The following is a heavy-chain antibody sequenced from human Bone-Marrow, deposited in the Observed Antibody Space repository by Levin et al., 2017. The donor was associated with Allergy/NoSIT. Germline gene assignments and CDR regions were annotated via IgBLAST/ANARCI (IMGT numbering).Heavy chain of an antibody. CDR3: AHHKFWFGEFPFDF. CDR1: GFSLSSNGAG. CDR2: IYWDDDK. J-gene: IGHJ4*02. V-gene: IGHV2-5*02. Sequence: SGPTLVKPTQTLTLTCTFSGFSLSSNGAGVGWIRQAPGKALEWLALIYWDDDKRYSPSLKSRLNITKDTSKNQVVLTMTNMAPVDTGTYYCAHHKFWFGEFPFDFWGRGSLVTVSS. D-gene: IGHD3-10*01.